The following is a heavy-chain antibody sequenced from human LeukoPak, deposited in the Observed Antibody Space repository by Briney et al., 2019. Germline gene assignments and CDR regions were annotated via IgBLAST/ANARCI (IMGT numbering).Heavy chain of an antibody. CDR2: IYSGGST. V-gene: IGHV3-53*01. D-gene: IGHD3-22*01. J-gene: IGHJ4*02. CDR3: ARERTGDSSGYIDY. CDR1: GFTVSSNY. Sequence: GGSLRLSCAASGFTVSSNYMSWVRQAPGKGLEWVSVIYSGGSTYYADSVKGRFTISRDNSKNTLYLQMNSLRAEDTAVYYCARERTGDSSGYIDYWGQGTLVTVSS.